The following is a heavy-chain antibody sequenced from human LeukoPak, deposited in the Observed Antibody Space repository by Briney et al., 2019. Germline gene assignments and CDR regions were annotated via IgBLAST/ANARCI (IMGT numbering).Heavy chain of an antibody. Sequence: PSETLSLTCIVSGGSIGSFYWSWIRQPPGKGLEWIAYIHHSGDTSHNPSLKSRVTISVDTSKDQFSLKLSSVTAADTAVYYCARGEYSYGYYFDSWGQGTLVTVSS. D-gene: IGHD5-18*01. V-gene: IGHV4-59*01. CDR3: ARGEYSYGYYFDS. CDR1: GGSIGSFY. CDR2: IHHSGDT. J-gene: IGHJ4*02.